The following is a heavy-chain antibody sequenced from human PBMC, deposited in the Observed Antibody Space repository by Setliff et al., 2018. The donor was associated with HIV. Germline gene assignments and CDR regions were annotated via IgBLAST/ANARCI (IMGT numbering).Heavy chain of an antibody. CDR1: GGSISSYY. V-gene: IGHV4-4*07. CDR2: FYTSGST. Sequence: SETLSLTCTVSGGSISSYYWSWIRQPAGKGLEWIGRFYTSGSTNYNPSLNSRVTISVDTSKSQFSLKLSSVTAAGTAVYYCARLGVAVVVFGFDPWGQGTLVTVSS. CDR3: ARLGVAVVVFGFDP. J-gene: IGHJ5*02. D-gene: IGHD6-19*01.